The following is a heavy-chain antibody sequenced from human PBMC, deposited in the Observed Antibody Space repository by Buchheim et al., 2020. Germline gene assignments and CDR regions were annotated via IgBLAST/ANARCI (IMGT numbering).Heavy chain of an antibody. V-gene: IGHV1-69*01. Sequence: QVQLVQSGAEVKKPGSSVKVSCNASGGTFSNYAISWLRQAPGQGLEWMGDIIPVYGKANHAQRFQGRVTITADASTSSVYMEMSSLRSEDTAMYYCARGRGLGAARPRAFDYWGQGTL. CDR2: IIPVYGKA. J-gene: IGHJ4*02. CDR3: ARGRGLGAARPRAFDY. CDR1: GGTFSNYA. D-gene: IGHD6-6*01.